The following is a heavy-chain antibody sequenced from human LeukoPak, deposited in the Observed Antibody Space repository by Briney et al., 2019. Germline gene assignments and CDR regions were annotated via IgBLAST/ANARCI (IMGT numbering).Heavy chain of an antibody. J-gene: IGHJ4*02. Sequence: GESLKISCKGSGYSFTSYWIGWVRQMPGKGLEWMGIIYPGDSDTRYSPSFQGQVTISADKSTSTAYLQWSSLKASDTAMYYCARLGVECSGGSCYSGPPGYWGQGTLVTVSS. D-gene: IGHD2-15*01. CDR3: ARLGVECSGGSCYSGPPGY. V-gene: IGHV5-51*01. CDR2: IYPGDSDT. CDR1: GYSFTSYW.